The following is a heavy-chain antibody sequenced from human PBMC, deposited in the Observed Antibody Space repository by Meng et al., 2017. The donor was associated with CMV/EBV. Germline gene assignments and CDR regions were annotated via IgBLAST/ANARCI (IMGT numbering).Heavy chain of an antibody. Sequence: KVSCKGSGYSFTSYWIGWVRQMPGKGLEWMGIIYPGDSDTRYSPSFQGQVTISADKSISTAYLQWSSLKASDTAMYYCARHNGGELVPGPDAFDIWGQGTIVTVSS. CDR3: ARHNGGELVPGPDAFDI. CDR2: IYPGDSDT. J-gene: IGHJ3*02. D-gene: IGHD6-13*01. CDR1: GYSFTSYW. V-gene: IGHV5-51*01.